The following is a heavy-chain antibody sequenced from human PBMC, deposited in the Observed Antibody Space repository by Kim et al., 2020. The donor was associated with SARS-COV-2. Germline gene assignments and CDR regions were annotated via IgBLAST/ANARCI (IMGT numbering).Heavy chain of an antibody. D-gene: IGHD1-20*01. J-gene: IGHJ5*02. V-gene: IGHV5-51*01. CDR3: ARAYNWNDGWFDP. Sequence: YSPSFQGQVTISADKSISTAYLQWSSLKASDTAMYYCARAYNWNDGWFDPWGQGTLVTVSS.